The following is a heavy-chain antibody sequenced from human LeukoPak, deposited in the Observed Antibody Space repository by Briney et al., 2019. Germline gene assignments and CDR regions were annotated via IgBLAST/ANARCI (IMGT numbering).Heavy chain of an antibody. CDR3: ATITVTTLAY. V-gene: IGHV4-59*01. CDR1: GGSISSYY. D-gene: IGHD1-20*01. CDR2: IHYSGST. J-gene: IGHJ4*02. Sequence: SETLSLTCTVSGGSISSYYWSWIRQPPGKGLEWIGNIHYSGSTNYHCSLESRVTISIDTSKNLFSLNLSSVTAADTAVYYCATITVTTLAYWGQGTLVTVSS.